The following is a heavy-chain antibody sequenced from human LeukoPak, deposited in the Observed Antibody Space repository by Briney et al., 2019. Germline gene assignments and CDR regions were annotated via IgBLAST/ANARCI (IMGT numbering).Heavy chain of an antibody. CDR3: ARASGWLAYFDY. CDR1: GFSLSSYA. J-gene: IGHJ4*02. CDR2: ISGSGGST. Sequence: GGSLRLSCAASGFSLSSYALTWVRQAPGKGLEWVSAISGSGGSTYYADSVKGRFTISRDNSKSTLYLQMNSLRAEDTAVYYCARASGWLAYFDYWGQGTLVTVSS. D-gene: IGHD6-19*01. V-gene: IGHV3-23*01.